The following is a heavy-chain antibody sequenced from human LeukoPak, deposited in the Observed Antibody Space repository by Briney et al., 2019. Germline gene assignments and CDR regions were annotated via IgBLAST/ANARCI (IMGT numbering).Heavy chain of an antibody. Sequence: GSLRLSCTASGFTFGDYAMSWVRQAPGKGLEWVGFIRSKAYGGTTEYAASVEGRFTISRDDSKSIAYLQMNSLKTEDTAVYYCTRASSSWYGYYYYMDVWGKGTTVTISS. J-gene: IGHJ6*03. CDR3: TRASSSWYGYYYYMDV. CDR2: IRSKAYGGTT. V-gene: IGHV3-49*04. D-gene: IGHD6-13*01. CDR1: GFTFGDYA.